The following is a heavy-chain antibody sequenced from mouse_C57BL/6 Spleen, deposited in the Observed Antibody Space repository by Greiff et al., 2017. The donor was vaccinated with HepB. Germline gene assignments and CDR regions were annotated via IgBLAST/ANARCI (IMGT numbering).Heavy chain of an antibody. Sequence: EVHLVESGPELVKPGASVKISCKASGYSFTGYYMNWVKQSPEKSLEWIGEINPSTGGTTYNQKFKAKATLTVDKSSSTAYMQLKSLTSEDSAVYYCASWDGNYYYAMDYWGQGTSVTVSS. CDR1: GYSFTGYY. CDR2: INPSTGGT. CDR3: ASWDGNYYYAMDY. D-gene: IGHD2-1*01. J-gene: IGHJ4*01. V-gene: IGHV1-42*01.